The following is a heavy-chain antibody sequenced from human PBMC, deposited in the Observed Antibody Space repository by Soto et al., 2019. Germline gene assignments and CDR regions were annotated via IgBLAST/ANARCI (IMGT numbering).Heavy chain of an antibody. Sequence: GGSLRLSCAAFGFTFSSYAMHWVRQAPGKGLEWVAVISYDGSNKYYADSVKGRFTISRDNSKNTLYLQMNSLRAEDTAVYYCARDFDFWSGYYKGSLDYWGQGTLVTVSS. V-gene: IGHV3-30-3*01. D-gene: IGHD3-3*01. J-gene: IGHJ4*02. CDR3: ARDFDFWSGYYKGSLDY. CDR1: GFTFSSYA. CDR2: ISYDGSNK.